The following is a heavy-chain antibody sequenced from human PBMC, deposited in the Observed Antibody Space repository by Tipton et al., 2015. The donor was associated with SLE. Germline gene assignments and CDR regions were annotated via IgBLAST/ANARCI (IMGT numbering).Heavy chain of an antibody. J-gene: IGHJ2*01. V-gene: IGHV3-7*01. CDR1: GSTFSSYA. CDR2: IKQDGSEK. Sequence: SLRLSCAASGSTFSSYAMSWVRQAPGMGLEWVANIKQDGSEKYYLDSVKGRFTISRDNAKNSLYLQMSSLRAEDTAMYYCVGDPTSRYFELWGRGTLVTVSS. CDR3: VGDPTSRYFEL.